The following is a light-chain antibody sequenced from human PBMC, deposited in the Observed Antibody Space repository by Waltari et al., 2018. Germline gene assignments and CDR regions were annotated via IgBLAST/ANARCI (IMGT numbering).Light chain of an antibody. CDR1: QSVLYSPNNKNY. CDR3: QQYYNFPRA. J-gene: IGKJ4*01. CDR2: WAS. Sequence: DIVMTQSPDSLAVSLGERATINCKSSQSVLYSPNNKNYLAWFQQKPGQPPKLLISWASTRESVVPDRFTGSGSGTDFTLTISNLQAEDVAVYYCQQYYNFPRAFGGGTKVEIK. V-gene: IGKV4-1*01.